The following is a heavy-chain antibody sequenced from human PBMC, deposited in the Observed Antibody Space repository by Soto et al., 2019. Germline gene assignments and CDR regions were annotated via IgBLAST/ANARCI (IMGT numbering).Heavy chain of an antibody. CDR1: GGSINSYY. D-gene: IGHD1-7*01. J-gene: IGHJ5*02. V-gene: IGHV4-59*08. CDR3: ARHISSGTNIAAIRSFDP. CDR2: IYYSGST. Sequence: QVQLQESGPGLVKPSETLSLTCTVSGGSINSYYWSWIRQPPGKGLEWIGYIYYSGSTNYNPSLKSRITISADTSKNQFYLMLSSVTAADTAVYYCARHISSGTNIAAIRSFDPWGQGTLVTVSS.